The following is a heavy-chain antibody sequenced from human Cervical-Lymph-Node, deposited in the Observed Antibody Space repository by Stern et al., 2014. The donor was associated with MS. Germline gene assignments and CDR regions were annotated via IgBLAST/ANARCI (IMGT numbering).Heavy chain of an antibody. D-gene: IGHD3-10*01. J-gene: IGHJ4*02. V-gene: IGHV4-59*01. CDR2: IYYSGDH. Sequence: QVQLQESGPGLVKPSETLSLTCTVSGGSISSSYWSWIRQPPGKGLEWIGYIYYSGDHNYNRSRKSRVPLSVDTSKTEFSLKLSSVTAADTAVYYCAGAHRLWFGEGVYWGQGTLVTVSS. CDR3: AGAHRLWFGEGVY. CDR1: GGSISSSY.